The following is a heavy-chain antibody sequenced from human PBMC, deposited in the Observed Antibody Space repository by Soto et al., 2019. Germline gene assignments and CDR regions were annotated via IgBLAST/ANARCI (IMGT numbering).Heavy chain of an antibody. D-gene: IGHD3-22*01. V-gene: IGHV3-23*01. CDR1: GFTFSSYA. J-gene: IGHJ4*02. CDR3: AKDSDYYDSSGYYTH. Sequence: EVQLLESGGGLVQPGGSLRLSCAASGFTFSSYAMSWVRQAPGKGLEWVSAISGSGGSTYYADSVKGRFTISRDNSKNTLYPQMNSLRAEDTAVYYCAKDSDYYDSSGYYTHWGQGTLVTVSS. CDR2: ISGSGGST.